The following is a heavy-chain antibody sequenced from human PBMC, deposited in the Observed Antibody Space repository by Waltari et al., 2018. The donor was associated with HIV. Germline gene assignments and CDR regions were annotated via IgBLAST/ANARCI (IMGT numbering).Heavy chain of an antibody. Sequence: LQLVQSGAEVKKPAASVKVSCKASGYTFTSYYIPWVRQAPGQGLEWMGIINPSGGTTRYAQKFQGRVTMTRDTSTRTVYMELSSLRSEDTAVYYCARDEGGGEYNDFWSGLDYYGMDVWGQGTTVTVSS. CDR2: INPSGGTT. J-gene: IGHJ6*02. D-gene: IGHD3-3*01. V-gene: IGHV1-46*01. CDR3: ARDEGGGEYNDFWSGLDYYGMDV. CDR1: GYTFTSYY.